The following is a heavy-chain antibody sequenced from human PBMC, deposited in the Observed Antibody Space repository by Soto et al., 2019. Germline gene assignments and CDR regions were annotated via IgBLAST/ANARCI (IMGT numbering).Heavy chain of an antibody. CDR3: TTDSDTVYYYYYGMDV. J-gene: IGHJ6*02. Sequence: EVQLVESGGGLVKPGGSLRLSCAASGFTFSNAWMSWVRQAPGKGLEWVGRIKSKTDGGTTDYAAPVKGRFTISRDDSKNTLYLQMNSLKTEDTAVYYCTTDSDTVYYYYYGMDVWGQGTTVTVSS. D-gene: IGHD1-26*01. V-gene: IGHV3-15*01. CDR2: IKSKTDGGTT. CDR1: GFTFSNAW.